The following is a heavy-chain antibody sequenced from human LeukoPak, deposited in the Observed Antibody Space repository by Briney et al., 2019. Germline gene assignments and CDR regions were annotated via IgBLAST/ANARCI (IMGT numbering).Heavy chain of an antibody. CDR2: VFYDGSGK. CDR1: GFTFSNYG. D-gene: IGHD2/OR15-2a*01. J-gene: IGHJ4*02. CDR3: ARDQALYFSYEDY. Sequence: GGSLRLSCAASGFTFSNYGMHWVRQPPGKGLEWLAAVFYDGSGKRYADTVKGRFTISRDNSKNTLYLQINSLRAEDTAVYYCARDQALYFSYEDYWGQGTLVTVSS. V-gene: IGHV3-33*08.